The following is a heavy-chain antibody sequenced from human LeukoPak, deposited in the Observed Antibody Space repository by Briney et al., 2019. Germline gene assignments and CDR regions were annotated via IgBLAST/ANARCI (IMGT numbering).Heavy chain of an antibody. CDR3: ARDRYYNIDV. V-gene: IGHV3-74*01. CDR1: GNYW. J-gene: IGHJ6*02. CDR2: INSDGSST. Sequence: GGSLRLSCAASGNYWMHWVRQAPGKGLVWVSHINSDGSSTAYADSVKGRFTISRDNAKNTLYLQMNSLRAEDTAVYYCARDRYYNIDVWGQGTTVTVSS.